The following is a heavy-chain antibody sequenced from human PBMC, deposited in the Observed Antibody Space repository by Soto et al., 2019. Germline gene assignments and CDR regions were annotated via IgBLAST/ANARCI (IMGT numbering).Heavy chain of an antibody. CDR3: ARGPTLNYFDSSGYYLNY. V-gene: IGHV4-34*01. D-gene: IGHD3-22*01. CDR1: GGSFSGYY. J-gene: IGHJ4*02. CDR2: INPSGGT. Sequence: SETLSLTCAVYGGSFSGYYWSWIRQPPGKGLEWIWEINPSGGTNYNSSLKSRITISVDTSRNQFSLELTSVTAADTAMYYCARGPTLNYFDSSGYYLNYWGQGTLVTVSS.